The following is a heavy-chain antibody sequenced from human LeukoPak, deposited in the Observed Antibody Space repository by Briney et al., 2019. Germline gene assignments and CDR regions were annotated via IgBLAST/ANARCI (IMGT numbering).Heavy chain of an antibody. D-gene: IGHD3-10*01. J-gene: IGHJ4*02. CDR2: INPNSGGT. CDR1: GYTFTGYY. CDR3: ARSVFPYYSGSGSPYNVDVRQNSYLDF. Sequence: ASVKVSCKASGYTFTGYYMHWVRQAPGQGLEWMGWINPNSGGTNYAQKFQGWVTMTRDTSISTAYMELSRLRSDDTAVYYCARSVFPYYSGSGSPYNVDVRQNSYLDFWGQGTLVTVSS. V-gene: IGHV1-2*04.